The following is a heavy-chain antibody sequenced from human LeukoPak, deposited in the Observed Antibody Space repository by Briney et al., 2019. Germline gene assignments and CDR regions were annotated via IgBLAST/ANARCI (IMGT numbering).Heavy chain of an antibody. J-gene: IGHJ4*02. CDR2: NYSGGTT. CDR1: GFTVSSNY. Sequence: GGSLRLSCAASGFTVSSNYMTWVRQAPGKGLEWVSINYSGGTTYYADSVKGRFTISRDQANNTLYLQMNTLRDGDTAVYYCARGPRYSFYWGQGTLVSVSS. CDR3: ARGPRYSFY. V-gene: IGHV3-53*01. D-gene: IGHD6-13*01.